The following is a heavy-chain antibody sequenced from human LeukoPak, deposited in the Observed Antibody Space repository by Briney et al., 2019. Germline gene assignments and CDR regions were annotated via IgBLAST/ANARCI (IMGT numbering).Heavy chain of an antibody. CDR3: AKGGSGVPRALAS. CDR2: ISGNDDST. CDR1: GFIFRNYA. J-gene: IGHJ4*02. V-gene: IGHV3-23*01. Sequence: GGPLRLSCAASGFIFRNYAMSWVRQGPGQGPEWVTAISGNDDSTYYADSVKGRFTISRDNSRNTLYLQMNSLRAEDTAIYYCAKGGSGVPRALASWGQGTLVTVSS. D-gene: IGHD2-15*01.